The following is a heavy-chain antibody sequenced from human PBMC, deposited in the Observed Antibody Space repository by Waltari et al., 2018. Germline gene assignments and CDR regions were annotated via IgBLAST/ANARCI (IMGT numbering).Heavy chain of an antibody. CDR1: GYTFTGDS. D-gene: IGHD5-12*01. J-gene: IGHJ4*02. CDR2: INPSSGGT. V-gene: IGHV1-2*02. CDR3: ARAEEMATGWFDY. Sequence: QLKRVHSGAALDKPGAPEQGACKAAGYTFTGDSPHQVLQAPGQGIEWLGWINPSSGGTNYAQKFQGRVTMTGDTSISTSYMELGRLRSDDMAVYYCARAEEMATGWFDYWGQGTLVTVSS.